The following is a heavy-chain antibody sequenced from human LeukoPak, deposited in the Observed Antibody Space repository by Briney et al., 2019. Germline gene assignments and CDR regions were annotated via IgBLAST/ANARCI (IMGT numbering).Heavy chain of an antibody. CDR3: AKSPAAHAYYYYYYMDV. V-gene: IGHV3-23*01. D-gene: IGHD2-2*01. CDR1: GFTFSSYA. CDR2: ISGSGGST. Sequence: GGSLRLSCAASGFTFSSYAMSWVRQASGKGLEWVSAISGSGGSTYYADSVKGRFTISKDNSKNTLYLQMNSLRAEDTAVYYCAKSPAAHAYYYYYYMDVWGKGTTVTVSS. J-gene: IGHJ6*03.